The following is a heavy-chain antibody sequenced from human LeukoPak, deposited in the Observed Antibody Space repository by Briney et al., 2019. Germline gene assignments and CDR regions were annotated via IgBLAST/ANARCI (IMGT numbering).Heavy chain of an antibody. CDR2: ISGSGGST. D-gene: IGHD3-16*01. J-gene: IGHJ4*02. V-gene: IGHV3-23*01. Sequence: PGGSLRLSCAASGFTFSNYAMSWVRQAPGKGLEWVSGISGSGGSTYYADSVKGRFTISRDNSKNTLYLQMNSLRAEDTAVYYCAKGLHDYTWGSPNWGQGTLVTVSS. CDR3: AKGLHDYTWGSPN. CDR1: GFTFSNYA.